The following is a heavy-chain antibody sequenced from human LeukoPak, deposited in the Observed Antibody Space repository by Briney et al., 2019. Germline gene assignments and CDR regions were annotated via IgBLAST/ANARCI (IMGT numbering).Heavy chain of an antibody. D-gene: IGHD3-10*01. J-gene: IGHJ3*02. V-gene: IGHV5-51*01. CDR3: AKTIMVRGVMRAFDI. CDR2: IYPGDSDT. Sequence: GESLRISCKGSGYSFTSYWISWVRQMPGKGLEWMGIIYPGDSDTRYSPSFQGQVTISADKSISTAYLQWSSLKASDTAMYYCAKTIMVRGVMRAFDIWGQGTMVTVSS. CDR1: GYSFTSYW.